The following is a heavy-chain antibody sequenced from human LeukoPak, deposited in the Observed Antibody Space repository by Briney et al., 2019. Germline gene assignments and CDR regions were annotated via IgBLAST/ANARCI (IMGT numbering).Heavy chain of an antibody. V-gene: IGHV3-23*01. D-gene: IGHD6-13*01. CDR3: AKGYSSSWEYFQH. CDR2: ISGSGGST. J-gene: IGHJ1*01. CDR1: GFTFSSYA. Sequence: GGSLRLSCAASGFTFSSYAMSWVRQAPGQGLEWVSVISGSGGSTYYADSVKGRFTISRDNSKNTLYLQVSSLRADDTAVYYCAKGYSSSWEYFQHWGQGTLVTVSS.